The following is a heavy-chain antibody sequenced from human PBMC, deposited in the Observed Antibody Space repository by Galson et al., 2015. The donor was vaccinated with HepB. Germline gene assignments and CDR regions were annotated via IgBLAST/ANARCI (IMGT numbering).Heavy chain of an antibody. V-gene: IGHV6-1*01. CDR3: ARAPGHCAVSNCWEFDH. D-gene: IGHD2-8*02. J-gene: IGHJ4*02. CDR1: GDSVSSDSAA. CDR2: TYYRSNWYY. Sequence: CAISGDSVSSDSAAWNWIRQSPSRGLEWLGRTYYRSNWYYDYAASVKSRIIINADTSRNQFSLQLNSVSPEDTAAYYCARAPGHCAVSNCWEFDHWGLGTLVTVSS.